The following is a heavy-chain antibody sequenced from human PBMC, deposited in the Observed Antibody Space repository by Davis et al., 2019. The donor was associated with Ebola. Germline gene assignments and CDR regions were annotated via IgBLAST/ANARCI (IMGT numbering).Heavy chain of an antibody. CDR3: VNYCSSTSCYTGGMDV. V-gene: IGHV3-64*01. CDR2: ISTNGGST. Sequence: GESLKISCAASGFTFSSYAMHWVRQAPGKGLEYVSAISTNGGSTYYANSVKGRFTISRDNSKNTLYLQMGSLRAEDMAVYYCVNYCSSTSCYTGGMDVWGQGTTVTVSS. J-gene: IGHJ6*02. CDR1: GFTFSSYA. D-gene: IGHD2-2*02.